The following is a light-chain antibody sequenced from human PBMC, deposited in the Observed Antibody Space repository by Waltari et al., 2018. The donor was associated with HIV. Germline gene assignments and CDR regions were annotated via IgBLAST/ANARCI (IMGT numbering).Light chain of an antibody. CDR2: GAS. V-gene: IGKV3-20*01. CDR3: HQYGISPWT. CDR1: QSVTSNS. Sequence: EIVLTQSPGTLSLSPGERATLSCRASQSVTSNSLAWFQQKPGQAPSLLIYGASSRATGTPDRFSAGGAGTDFTLTISGLEPEDFAVYFCHQYGISPWTFGQGAKVEIK. J-gene: IGKJ1*01.